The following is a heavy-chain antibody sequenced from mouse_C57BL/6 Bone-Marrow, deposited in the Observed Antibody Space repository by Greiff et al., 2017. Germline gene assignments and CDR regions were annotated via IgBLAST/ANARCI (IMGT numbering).Heavy chain of an antibody. Sequence: VQLQQPGAELVRPGSSVKLSCKASGYTFTSYWMHWVKQRPIQGLEWIGNIDPSDSETHYNQKFKDKATLTVDKSSSTAYMQLSSLTSEDSAVYYCARELPYPSFDDWGQGTTLTVSS. CDR1: GYTFTSYW. CDR2: IDPSDSET. J-gene: IGHJ2*01. CDR3: ARELPYPSFDD. V-gene: IGHV1-52*01. D-gene: IGHD1-1*01.